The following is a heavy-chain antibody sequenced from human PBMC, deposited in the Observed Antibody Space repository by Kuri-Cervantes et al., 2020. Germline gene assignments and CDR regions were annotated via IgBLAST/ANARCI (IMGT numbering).Heavy chain of an antibody. V-gene: IGHV1-69*13. CDR1: GGTFSSYA. CDR2: IIPIFGTA. Sequence: SVKVSCKASGGTFSSYAISWVRQAPGQGLEWMGGIIPIFGTANYAQKFQGRVTITADESTSTAYMELSSLRSEDTAVYYCARDRRYYYDSSGYWGQGTLVTDSS. CDR3: ARDRRYYYDSSGY. J-gene: IGHJ4*02. D-gene: IGHD3-22*01.